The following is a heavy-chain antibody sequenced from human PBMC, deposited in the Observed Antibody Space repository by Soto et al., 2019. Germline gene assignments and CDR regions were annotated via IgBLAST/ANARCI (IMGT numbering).Heavy chain of an antibody. CDR1: GQSFSGHS. CDR2: INESGST. CDR3: ARGSGIVALPGELEDVKDDY. Sequence: QVQLQQWGAGLVKPSETLSLSCAVYGQSFSGHSWAWIRQPPGKGLEWIGEINESGSTYYNPSLQSRVTISTDTSKNQFSLKLSAVSAADTAAYFCARGSGIVALPGELEDVKDDYWDQGTLVNVSS. V-gene: IGHV4-34*01. J-gene: IGHJ4*02. D-gene: IGHD1-1*01.